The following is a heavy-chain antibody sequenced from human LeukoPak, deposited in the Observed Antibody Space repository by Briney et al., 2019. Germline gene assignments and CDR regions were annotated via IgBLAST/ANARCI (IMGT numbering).Heavy chain of an antibody. CDR3: AREVTGYSSGWHLNWFDP. CDR2: INAGNGNT. CDR1: GYTFTSYA. V-gene: IGHV1-3*01. J-gene: IGHJ5*02. D-gene: IGHD6-19*01. Sequence: ASVTVSFKASGYTFTSYAMHWVRQAPGQRLEWMGWINAGNGNTKYLQKFQGRVTITRDTSASTAYMELSSLRSEDTAVYYCAREVTGYSSGWHLNWFDPWGQGTLVTVSS.